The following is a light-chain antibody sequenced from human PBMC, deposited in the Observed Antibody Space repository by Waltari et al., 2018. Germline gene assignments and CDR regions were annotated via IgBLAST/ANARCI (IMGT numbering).Light chain of an antibody. V-gene: IGKV3-15*01. CDR1: QSVSSN. CDR3: QQYKNWPPWT. Sequence: ETMMTQSPATLSVSPGERATLSCRASQSVSSNLAWYQQKPGQAPRLLIYDASTRATGIPARFSGSGSETEFTLTISSMQSEDFAVYYCQQYKNWPPWTFGQGTKVEIK. CDR2: DAS. J-gene: IGKJ1*01.